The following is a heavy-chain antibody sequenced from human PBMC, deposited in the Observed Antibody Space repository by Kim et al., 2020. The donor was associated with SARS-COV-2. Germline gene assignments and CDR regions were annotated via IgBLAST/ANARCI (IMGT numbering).Heavy chain of an antibody. V-gene: IGHV3-30*07. D-gene: IGHD3-10*01. Sequence: ADSVKGRFTISRANSKNTLYLQMNSLRAEDTAVYYCARDATHYYGSGSLDYWGQGTLVTVSS. CDR3: ARDATHYYGSGSLDY. J-gene: IGHJ4*02.